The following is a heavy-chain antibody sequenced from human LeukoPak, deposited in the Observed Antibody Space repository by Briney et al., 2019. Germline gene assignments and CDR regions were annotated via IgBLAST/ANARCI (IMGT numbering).Heavy chain of an antibody. CDR3: AKDINGASFES. Sequence: HPGGSLRLSCTASGFTFRNYGLSWVRQAPGQGLEWVSSISGSGSSTYYADSVNGRFTISRDNSKNTLYLQMNSLRAEDTALYYCAKDINGASFESWGQGTLVTVSS. CDR2: ISGSGSST. CDR1: GFTFRNYG. D-gene: IGHD3-16*01. J-gene: IGHJ4*02. V-gene: IGHV3-23*01.